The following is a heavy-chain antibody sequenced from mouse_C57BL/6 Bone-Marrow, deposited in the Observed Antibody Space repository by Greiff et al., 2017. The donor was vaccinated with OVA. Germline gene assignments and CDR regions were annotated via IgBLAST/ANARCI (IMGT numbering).Heavy chain of an antibody. J-gene: IGHJ1*03. Sequence: EVQLVESGGGLVKSGGSLKLSCAASGFTFSSYAMSWVRQTPEKRLEWVATISDGGSYTYYPDNVKGRFTISRDNAKNNLYLQMSHLKSEDTAMYYCARQPITTVVAHWYFDVWGTGTTVTVSS. CDR2: ISDGGSYT. D-gene: IGHD1-1*01. V-gene: IGHV5-4*01. CDR3: ARQPITTVVAHWYFDV. CDR1: GFTFSSYA.